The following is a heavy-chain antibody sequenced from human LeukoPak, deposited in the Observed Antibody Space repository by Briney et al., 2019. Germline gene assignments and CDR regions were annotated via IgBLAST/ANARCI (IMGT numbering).Heavy chain of an antibody. CDR2: ISGSGGST. V-gene: IGHV3-23*01. CDR1: GFTFSSYA. Sequence: GGSLRLSCAASGFTFSSYAMSWVRQAPGKGLEWVSAISGSGGSTYYADSVQGRFTISRDNSKNTLYLQMNSLRAEDTAVYYCAKDGNGYNYTPFDYWGQGTLVTVSS. J-gene: IGHJ4*02. D-gene: IGHD5-24*01. CDR3: AKDGNGYNYTPFDY.